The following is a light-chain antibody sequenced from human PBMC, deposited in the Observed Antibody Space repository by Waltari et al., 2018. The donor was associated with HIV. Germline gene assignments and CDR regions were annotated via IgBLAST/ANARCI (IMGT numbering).Light chain of an antibody. CDR3: ASSVPGGALV. V-gene: IGLV2-14*01. Sequence: QSALTQPASVSGSPGQTITISCIGATAHILDHHSIPWSQHPPQKSPHLVSLDDDIRPPGVPCRVSESKAENTASLTISGRHFDDEGDYYCASSVPGGALVFGGGTKVTV. CDR1: TAHILDHHS. CDR2: DDD. J-gene: IGLJ3*02.